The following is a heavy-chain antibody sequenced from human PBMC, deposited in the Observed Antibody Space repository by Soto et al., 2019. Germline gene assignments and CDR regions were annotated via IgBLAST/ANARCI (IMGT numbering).Heavy chain of an antibody. Sequence: QVQLQESGPGLLKPSQILSLTCTVSGGSISSGDYYWSWIRQHPGKGLEWIGYIHYSGITYYNASLRSRVTISADTSKNQFSLKLTSVTAADTAVYYCAREERDYLDPSGSLDYWGQGTLVTVSS. D-gene: IGHD4-17*01. CDR2: IHYSGIT. J-gene: IGHJ4*02. V-gene: IGHV4-31*03. CDR3: AREERDYLDPSGSLDY. CDR1: GGSISSGDYY.